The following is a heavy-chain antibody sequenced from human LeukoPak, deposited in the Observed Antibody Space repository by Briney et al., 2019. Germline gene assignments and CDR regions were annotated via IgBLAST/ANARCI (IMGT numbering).Heavy chain of an antibody. V-gene: IGHV4-59*12. CDR1: GGSISSYY. CDR3: ARDSGIQLA. CDR2: MYYSGST. Sequence: SETLSLTCTVSGGSISSYYCSWIRQPPGKGLEWIGYMYYSGSTNYNPSLKSRVTISVDMSKNQFSLKLSSVTAADTAVYYCARDSGIQLAWGQGTLVSVSS. D-gene: IGHD5-18*01. J-gene: IGHJ5*02.